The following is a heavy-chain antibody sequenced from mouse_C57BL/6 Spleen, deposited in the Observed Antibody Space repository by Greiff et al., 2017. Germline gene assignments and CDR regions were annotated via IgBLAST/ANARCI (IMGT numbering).Heavy chain of an antibody. CDR1: GYTFTSYW. D-gene: IGHD1-1*01. CDR2: IYPGNSDT. CDR3: TRDYGSSYPYWYFDV. Sequence: VQLQQSGTVLARPGASVKMSCKTSGYTFTSYWMHWVKQRPGQGLEWIGAIYPGNSDTSYNQKFKGKANLTAVTSASTAYMELSSLTNEDSAVYYCTRDYGSSYPYWYFDVWGTGTTVTVSS. J-gene: IGHJ1*03. V-gene: IGHV1-5*01.